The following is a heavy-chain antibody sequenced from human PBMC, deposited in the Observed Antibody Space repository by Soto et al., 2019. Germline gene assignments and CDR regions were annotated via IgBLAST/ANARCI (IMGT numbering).Heavy chain of an antibody. CDR3: AKDRPVKARSGSLSS. CDR1: GFIFSNYG. J-gene: IGHJ5*02. CDR2: ISHDGSNK. D-gene: IGHD1-26*01. V-gene: IGHV3-30*18. Sequence: PGGSLRLSCATSGFIFSNYGMHWVRRAPGKGLEWVALISHDGSNKYYSDSVNGRFTISRDNSKSTLYLQMNSLRTEDTAVYYCAKDRPVKARSGSLSSWGQGTLVTVSS.